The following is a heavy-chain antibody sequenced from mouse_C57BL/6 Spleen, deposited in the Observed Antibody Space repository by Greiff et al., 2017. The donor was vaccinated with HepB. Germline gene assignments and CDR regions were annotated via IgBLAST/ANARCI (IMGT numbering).Heavy chain of an antibody. J-gene: IGHJ4*01. Sequence: VQLQQPGAELVRPGSSVKLSCKASGYTFTSYWMHWVKQRPIQGLEWIGNIDPSDSETHYNQKFKDKATLTVDKSSSTAYMQLSSLTSEDSTVYYCASEGYYAMDYWGQGTSVTVSS. V-gene: IGHV1-52*01. CDR2: IDPSDSET. CDR3: ASEGYYAMDY. CDR1: GYTFTSYW.